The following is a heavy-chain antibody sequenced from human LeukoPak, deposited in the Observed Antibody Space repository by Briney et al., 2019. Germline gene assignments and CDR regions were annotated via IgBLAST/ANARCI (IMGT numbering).Heavy chain of an antibody. D-gene: IGHD6-19*01. CDR1: GFTFSTYA. V-gene: IGHV3-23*01. J-gene: IGHJ4*02. Sequence: GGSLRLSCAASGFTFSTYAVSWVRQAPGKGLEWVSTIGGGGGTYYADSVKGRFTISRDTSKNTLFLQMNSLRVEDTAVYYCARNDFGSGWLGDYWGQGTLVTVFS. CDR3: ARNDFGSGWLGDY. CDR2: IGGGGGT.